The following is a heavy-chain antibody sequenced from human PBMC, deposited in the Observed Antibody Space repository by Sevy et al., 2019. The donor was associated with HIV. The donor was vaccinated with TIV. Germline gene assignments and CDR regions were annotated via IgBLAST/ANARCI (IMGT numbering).Heavy chain of an antibody. J-gene: IGHJ4*02. CDR2: IWDNGSKK. CDR1: GFTFSNYA. V-gene: IGHV3-33*08. Sequence: GGSLRLSCAASGFTFSNYAMSWVRQAPGKGLEWVAVIWDNGSKKYYADSVKGRFTISRDNSKNTLYLQMNSLRAEDTGVYYCARGGYCTKNVCYGSIDYWGRGTLVTVSS. CDR3: ARGGYCTKNVCYGSIDY. D-gene: IGHD2-8*01.